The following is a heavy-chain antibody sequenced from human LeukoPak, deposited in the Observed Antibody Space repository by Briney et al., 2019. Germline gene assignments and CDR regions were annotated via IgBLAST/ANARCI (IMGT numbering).Heavy chain of an antibody. J-gene: IGHJ1*01. CDR2: IYSGGST. CDR1: GFTVSSNY. V-gene: IGHV3-66*02. Sequence: GGSLRLSCAASGFTVSSNYMSWVRQAPGKGLEWVSVIYSGGSTYYADSVKGRFTISRDNSKNMLYLQMNSLRAEDTAVYYCARDGRNYYDSSGYPYAEYFQHWGQGTLVTVSS. D-gene: IGHD3-22*01. CDR3: ARDGRNYYDSSGYPYAEYFQH.